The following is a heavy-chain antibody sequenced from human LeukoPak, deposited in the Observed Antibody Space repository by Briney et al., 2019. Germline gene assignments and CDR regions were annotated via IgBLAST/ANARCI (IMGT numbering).Heavy chain of an antibody. CDR3: ARGAHDYSNFFDN. CDR1: GGTFSSYA. V-gene: IGHV1-69*13. J-gene: IGHJ4*02. Sequence: SVKVSCKASGGTFSSYAISWVRQAPGQGLKGMGGIIPIFGTANYAQKFQGRVTITADESTSTAYMELSSLRSEDTAVYYCARGAHDYSNFFDNWGQGTLVTVSS. CDR2: IIPIFGTA. D-gene: IGHD4-11*01.